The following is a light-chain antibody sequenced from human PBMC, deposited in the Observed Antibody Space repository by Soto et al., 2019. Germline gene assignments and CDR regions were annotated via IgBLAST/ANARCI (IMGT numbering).Light chain of an antibody. Sequence: QSALTQPASVSGSPGQSITISCTGTSSDVGGYNYVSWYQQHPGNVPKLIIYEVRSRPAGISSRFSGSKSGNTASLTISGLQAEDEADYYCPSRGDSLTYFVGSGTKLTVL. J-gene: IGLJ1*01. CDR3: PSRGDSLTYF. CDR1: SSDVGGYNY. CDR2: EVR. V-gene: IGLV2-14*01.